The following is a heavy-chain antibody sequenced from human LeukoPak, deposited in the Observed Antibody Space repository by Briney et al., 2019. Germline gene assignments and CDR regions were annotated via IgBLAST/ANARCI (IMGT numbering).Heavy chain of an antibody. J-gene: IGHJ4*02. D-gene: IGHD6-19*01. CDR2: INHSGST. CDR3: ARSTSSGWYDY. V-gene: IGHV4-34*01. CDR1: GGSFSGYY. Sequence: SETLSLTCAVYGGSFSGYYWSWIRQPPGKGLEGSGEINHSGSTNYTPSLKSRVTISVDTSKNQFSLKLSSVTAADTAVYYCARSTSSGWYDYWGQGTLVTVSS.